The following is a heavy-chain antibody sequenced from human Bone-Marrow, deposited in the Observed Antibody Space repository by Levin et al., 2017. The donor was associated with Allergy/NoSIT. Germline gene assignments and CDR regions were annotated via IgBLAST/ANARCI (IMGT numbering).Heavy chain of an antibody. CDR2: ISWDSDSI. V-gene: IGHV3-9*01. CDR1: GFKFGDFA. CDR3: AKGSLGVFNEIDENYFDS. J-gene: IGHJ4*02. D-gene: IGHD2-8*01. Sequence: GGSLRLSCSGSGFKFGDFAMNWVRQAPGKGLEWVSGISWDSDSIAYADSVKGRFIISRDNAENSLFLQMNSLRPEDTAIYFCAKGSLGVFNEIDENYFDSWGQGTPVTVSS.